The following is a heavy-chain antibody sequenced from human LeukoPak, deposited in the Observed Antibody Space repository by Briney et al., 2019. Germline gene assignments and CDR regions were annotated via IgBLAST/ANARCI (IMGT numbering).Heavy chain of an antibody. CDR1: GFTFSSYS. D-gene: IGHD3-22*01. V-gene: IGHV3-21*01. CDR3: ARDLLRYYDSSGYLAAFDI. J-gene: IGHJ3*02. Sequence: GGSLRLSCAASGFTFSSYSMNWVRQAPGKGLEWVSSISSSSSYIYYADSVKGRFTISRDNAKNSLYLQMNSLRAEDTAVYYCARDLLRYYDSSGYLAAFDIWGQGTMVTVSS. CDR2: ISSSSSYI.